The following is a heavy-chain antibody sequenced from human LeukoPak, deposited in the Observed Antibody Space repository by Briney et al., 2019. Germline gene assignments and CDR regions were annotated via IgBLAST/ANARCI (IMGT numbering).Heavy chain of an antibody. CDR3: ARDLSTSATWEFDY. Sequence: GASVKVSCKTSGYTFTDYLMHWVRQAPGQGLEWMGWINLDSGGTKYAQRFQGRVTMTRDTSISTAYMDLSRLRSDDTAVYYCARDLSTSATWEFDYWGQGTLVTVPS. CDR1: GYTFTDYL. CDR2: INLDSGGT. D-gene: IGHD6-25*01. J-gene: IGHJ4*02. V-gene: IGHV1-2*02.